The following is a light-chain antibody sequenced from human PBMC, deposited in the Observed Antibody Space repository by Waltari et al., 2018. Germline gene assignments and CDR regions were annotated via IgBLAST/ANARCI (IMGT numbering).Light chain of an antibody. J-gene: IGKJ4*01. CDR3: QQYNKCPPT. Sequence: EVLLTQSPVTLSVSPGEPATLSCRARESVNSDLAWYYQKPGQAPRLLMFASSARATGVPVRFTGSGFDTDFTLTISSLQSEDLGIYRCQQYNKCPPTFGGGTKVEIK. CDR2: ASS. V-gene: IGKV3-15*01. CDR1: ESVNSD.